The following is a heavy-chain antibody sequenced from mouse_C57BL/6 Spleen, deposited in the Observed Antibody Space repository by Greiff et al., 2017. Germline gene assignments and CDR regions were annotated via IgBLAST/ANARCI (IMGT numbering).Heavy chain of an antibody. CDR1: GFSFNTYA. Sequence: GGGLVQPKGSLKLSCAASGFSFNTYAMNWVRQAPGKGLEWVARIRSKSNNYATYYADSVKDRFTISRDDSESMLYLQMNNLKTEDTAMYYCVRRGGKYLHWYFDVWGTGTTVTVSS. J-gene: IGHJ1*03. CDR3: VRRGGKYLHWYFDV. D-gene: IGHD5-1-1*01. V-gene: IGHV10-1*01. CDR2: IRSKSNNYAT.